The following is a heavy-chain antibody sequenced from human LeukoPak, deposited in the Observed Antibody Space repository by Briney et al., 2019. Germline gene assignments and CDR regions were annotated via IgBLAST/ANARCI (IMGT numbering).Heavy chain of an antibody. J-gene: IGHJ4*02. V-gene: IGHV3-33*06. CDR1: GFTFSSFG. CDR3: AKDWGTTGTTGWLFDY. D-gene: IGHD1-1*01. CDR2: KWYDGRDK. Sequence: PGESLRLSCGAAGFTFSSFGMHWLRQAPGKGLEWGAIKWYDGRDKYYSDSVKGRFTISRDNSKNTLYLQMNSLRAEDTAVYYCAKDWGTTGTTGWLFDYWGQGTLVTVSS.